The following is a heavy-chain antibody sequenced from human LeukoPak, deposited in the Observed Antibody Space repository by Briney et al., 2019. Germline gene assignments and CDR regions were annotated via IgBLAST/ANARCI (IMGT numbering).Heavy chain of an antibody. CDR3: ARDSGYDSSGFDDAFDI. J-gene: IGHJ3*02. V-gene: IGHV4-38-2*02. CDR2: IYHSGST. D-gene: IGHD3-22*01. Sequence: SETLSLTCTVSGYSISSGYYWGWIRQPPGKGLEWIGSIYHSGSTYYNPSLKSRVTISVDTSKNQFSLKLSSVTAADTAVYYCARDSGYDSSGFDDAFDIWGQGTMVTVSS. CDR1: GYSISSGYY.